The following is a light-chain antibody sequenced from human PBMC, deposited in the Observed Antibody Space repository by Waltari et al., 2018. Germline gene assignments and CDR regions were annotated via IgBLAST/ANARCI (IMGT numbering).Light chain of an antibody. Sequence: VVMTQSPLSLPVTLGQPASISCRSSQSLVYSDGNTSLNWFQQRPGQSPRRLIYKVSNRDSGVPDRFSGSGSDTDFTLKISRVEAEDVGVYYCMQGTHRPLTFGPGTKVDIK. V-gene: IGKV2-30*01. CDR1: QSLVYSDGNTS. J-gene: IGKJ3*01. CDR3: MQGTHRPLT. CDR2: KVS.